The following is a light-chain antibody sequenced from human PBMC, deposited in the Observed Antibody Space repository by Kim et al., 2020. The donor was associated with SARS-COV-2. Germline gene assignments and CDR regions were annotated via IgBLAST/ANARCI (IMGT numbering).Light chain of an antibody. J-gene: IGKJ1*01. V-gene: IGKV3-20*01. Sequence: PGERATLSCRATESVSANHLAWYQQKPDQAPRLLIYGASRRATGIPDRFRGSGSATDFTLTISRLEPEDFAVYYCQQYGDSPRWTFGQGTKVDIK. CDR3: QQYGDSPRWT. CDR2: GAS. CDR1: ESVSANH.